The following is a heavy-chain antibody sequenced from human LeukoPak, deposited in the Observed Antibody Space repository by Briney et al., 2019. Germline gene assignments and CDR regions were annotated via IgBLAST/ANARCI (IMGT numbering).Heavy chain of an antibody. CDR3: ARIHCSSTSCYMDY. CDR1: RYSFTSYW. J-gene: IGHJ4*02. D-gene: IGHD2-2*02. Sequence: GESLKISCKGSRYSFTSYWIGWVRQMPGKGLEGVGIIYPGDSETRYSPSCQGQVTISADKSISTAYLQWSSLKASGTAMYYCARIHCSSTSCYMDYWGQGTLVTVSS. V-gene: IGHV5-51*01. CDR2: IYPGDSET.